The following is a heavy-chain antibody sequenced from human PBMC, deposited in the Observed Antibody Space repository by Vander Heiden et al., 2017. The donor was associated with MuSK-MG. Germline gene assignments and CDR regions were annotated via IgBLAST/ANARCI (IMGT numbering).Heavy chain of an antibody. J-gene: IGHJ4*02. D-gene: IGHD3-22*01. CDR1: GGPISSSSYY. V-gene: IGHV4-39*07. CDR3: AKAPYGYDSSGYYPDY. Sequence: QLQLQESGPGLVKPSETLSLTCTVSGGPISSSSYYWGWIRQPPGKGLEWRGSIYYSGSTYYNPPRKSRVTISVDTSKNQCALKLSSVTAADTAVYYCAKAPYGYDSSGYYPDYWGQGTLVTVSS. CDR2: IYYSGST.